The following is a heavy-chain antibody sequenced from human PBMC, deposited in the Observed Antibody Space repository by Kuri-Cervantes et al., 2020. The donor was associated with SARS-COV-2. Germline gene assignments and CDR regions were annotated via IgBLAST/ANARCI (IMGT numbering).Heavy chain of an antibody. CDR1: GFTFSDYY. CDR2: ISSSGST. CDR3: AKPGITMVRGVIYWFDP. Sequence: GESLKISCAASGFTFSDYYMSWIRQAPGKGLEWVSYISSSGSTYYADSVKGRFTISRDNSKNTLYLQMNSLRAEDTAVYYCAKPGITMVRGVIYWFDPWGQGTLVTVSS. V-gene: IGHV3-11*01. J-gene: IGHJ5*02. D-gene: IGHD3-10*01.